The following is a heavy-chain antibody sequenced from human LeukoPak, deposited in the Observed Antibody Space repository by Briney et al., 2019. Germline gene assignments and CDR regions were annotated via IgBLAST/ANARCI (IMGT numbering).Heavy chain of an antibody. V-gene: IGHV4-39*07. Sequence: RASETLSLTCTVSGGSISSSSYYWGWIRQPPGKGLEWIGSIYYSGSTYYNPSLKSRVTISVDTSKNQFSLKLSSVTAADTAVYYCARVRHGSGSPFVDYWGQGTLVTVSS. J-gene: IGHJ4*02. CDR3: ARVRHGSGSPFVDY. CDR2: IYYSGST. D-gene: IGHD3-10*01. CDR1: GGSISSSSYY.